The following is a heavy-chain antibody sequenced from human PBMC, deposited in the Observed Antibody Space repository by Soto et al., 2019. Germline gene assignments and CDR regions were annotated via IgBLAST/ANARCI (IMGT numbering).Heavy chain of an antibody. J-gene: IGHJ4*02. V-gene: IGHV3-11*01. CDR1: GFTFSDYY. CDR2: ISGSGLTI. CDR3: ARDSDLSRMENYFDY. D-gene: IGHD1-1*01. Sequence: PGGSLRLSCAASGFTFSDYYMSWIRQAPGKGLEWLSYISGSGLTIYYADSVEGRFTISRDSARNSLYLQMNSLTAEDTAVYYCARDSDLSRMENYFDYWGPGTLVTVSS.